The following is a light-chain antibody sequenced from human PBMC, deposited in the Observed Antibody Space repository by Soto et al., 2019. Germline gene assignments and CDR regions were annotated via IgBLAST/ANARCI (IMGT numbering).Light chain of an antibody. CDR2: GAS. CDR1: QIVSSSY. CDR3: QHYDSLPIT. V-gene: IGKV3-20*01. J-gene: IGKJ5*01. Sequence: EIVLTKSPGTLSLSPGERATLSCIASQIVSSSYLAWSQQNPGQPPRLLIYGASSRATGIPDRFSGSGSGTDFTLTISRLEPEDFAVFYCQHYDSLPITFGQGTRLEIK.